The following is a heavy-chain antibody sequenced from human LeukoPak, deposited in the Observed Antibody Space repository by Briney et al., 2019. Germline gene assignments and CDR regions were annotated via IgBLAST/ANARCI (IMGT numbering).Heavy chain of an antibody. V-gene: IGHV3-21*01. D-gene: IGHD1-26*01. CDR1: GFTFSSHS. Sequence: GGSLRLSCAASGFTFSSHSMNWVRQAPGKGLEWVSSISSSSSYIYYADSVKGRFTISRDNAKNSLFLQMNYLKAEDTAVYYCARWTGSYDALDIWGQGTMVTVSS. CDR3: ARWTGSYDALDI. CDR2: ISSSSSYI. J-gene: IGHJ3*02.